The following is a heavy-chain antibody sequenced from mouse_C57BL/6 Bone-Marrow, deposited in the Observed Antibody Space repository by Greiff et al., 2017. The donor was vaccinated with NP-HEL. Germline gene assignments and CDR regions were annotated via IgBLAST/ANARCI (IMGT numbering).Heavy chain of an antibody. CDR3: TDYYGSKGFAY. D-gene: IGHD1-1*01. Sequence: VQLKESGGGLVQPGGSMKLSCVASGFTFSNYWMNWVRQSPETGLEWVAQIRLKSDNYATHYAESVKGRFTISRDDSKSSVYLQMNNLRAEDTGIYYCTDYYGSKGFAYWGQGTLVTVSA. J-gene: IGHJ3*01. CDR2: IRLKSDNYAT. V-gene: IGHV6-3*01. CDR1: GFTFSNYW.